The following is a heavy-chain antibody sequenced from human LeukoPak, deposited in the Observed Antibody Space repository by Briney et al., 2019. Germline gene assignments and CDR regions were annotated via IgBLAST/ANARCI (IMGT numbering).Heavy chain of an antibody. Sequence: ASVKVSCKASGYTFTANYMHWVRQAPGQGLEWMGWINPRSGGTNYGEKFRGRVTMTRDASITTAYMELSSLRFDDTAVYYCARGSGTSWFDYWGQGTLVTVSS. CDR1: GYTFTANY. CDR2: INPRSGGT. D-gene: IGHD2-2*01. J-gene: IGHJ4*02. CDR3: ARGSGTSWFDY. V-gene: IGHV1-2*02.